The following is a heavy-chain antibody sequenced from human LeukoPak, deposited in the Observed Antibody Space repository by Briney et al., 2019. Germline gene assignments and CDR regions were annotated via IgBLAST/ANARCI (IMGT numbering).Heavy chain of an antibody. D-gene: IGHD3-22*01. Sequence: GGSLRLSCAASGFTFSSYGMHWVRQAPGKGLEWVAVISYDRTKENYADSVKGRFTISRDNSKNTLYLEMNSLRPEGAAVYDCARDSSGYHSFDFGGQGTLVTVSS. CDR2: ISYDRTKE. CDR3: ARDSSGYHSFDF. J-gene: IGHJ4*02. V-gene: IGHV3-30*03. CDR1: GFTFSSYG.